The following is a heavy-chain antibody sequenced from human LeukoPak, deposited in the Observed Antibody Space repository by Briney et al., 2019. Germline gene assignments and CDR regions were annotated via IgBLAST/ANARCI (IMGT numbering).Heavy chain of an antibody. CDR3: AIKPPSGWFGTGWLDP. CDR2: IYHSGTT. D-gene: IGHD3-10*01. CDR1: GGSISNNNW. Sequence: SETLSLTCSVSGGSISNNNWWSWVRPSPGKGLEWIGNIYHSGTTHYNPSLKSRATISVDKSKNQFSLKLNSVTAADTAVYYCAIKPPSGWFGTGWLDPWGQGTLVTVSS. J-gene: IGHJ5*02. V-gene: IGHV4-4*02.